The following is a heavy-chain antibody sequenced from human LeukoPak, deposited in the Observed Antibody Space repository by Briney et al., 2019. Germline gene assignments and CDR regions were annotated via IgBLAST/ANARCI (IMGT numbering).Heavy chain of an antibody. CDR3: AKNAGSESYYNHIDY. CDR2: ISYDGSNK. V-gene: IGHV3-30-3*02. Sequence: GGSLRLSCAASGFTFSSYAMHWVRQAPGKGLEWVAVISYDGSNKYYADSVKGRFTISRDNSKNTLSLQMNSLRAEDTAIYYCAKNAGSESYYNHIDYWGQGTLVTVSS. J-gene: IGHJ4*02. D-gene: IGHD3-10*01. CDR1: GFTFSSYA.